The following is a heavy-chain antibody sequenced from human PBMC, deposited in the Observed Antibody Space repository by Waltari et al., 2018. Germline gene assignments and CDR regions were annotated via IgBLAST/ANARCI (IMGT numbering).Heavy chain of an antibody. CDR1: GGSISSHY. D-gene: IGHD3-3*01. V-gene: IGHV4-59*11. Sequence: QVQLQESGPGLVKPSETLSLTCTVPGGSISSHYWILMRLPPGHGLEWIGYIYYSGSTNYNPSLKSRVTISVDTSKNQFSLKLSSVTAADTAVYYCARVERTPYYDFWSGYGAWFDPWGQGTLVTVSS. CDR3: ARVERTPYYDFWSGYGAWFDP. CDR2: IYYSGST. J-gene: IGHJ5*02.